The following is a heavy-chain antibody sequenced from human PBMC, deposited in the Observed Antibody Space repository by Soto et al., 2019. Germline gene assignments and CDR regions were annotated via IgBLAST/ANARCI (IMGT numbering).Heavy chain of an antibody. CDR3: ARDVRGGVVGDWFDP. CDR2: IYYSGST. D-gene: IGHD3-3*01. V-gene: IGHV4-31*03. CDR1: GGSISSGGYY. J-gene: IGHJ5*02. Sequence: QVQLQESGPGLVKPSQTLSLTCTVSGGSISSGGYYWSWIRQHPGKGLEWIGYIYYSGSTYYNPSLKSRVTISVDTSKNQFSLKLCSVTAADTAVYYCARDVRGGVVGDWFDPWGQGTLVTVSS.